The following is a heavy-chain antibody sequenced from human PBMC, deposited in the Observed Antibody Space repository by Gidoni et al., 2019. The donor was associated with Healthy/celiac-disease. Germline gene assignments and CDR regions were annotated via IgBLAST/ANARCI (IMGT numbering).Heavy chain of an antibody. J-gene: IGHJ5*02. CDR1: GGSFSGYY. CDR2: INHSGST. V-gene: IGHV4-34*01. CDR3: ARGPTIFGVVIKDNWFDP. Sequence: QVQLQQWGAGLLKPSETLSLTCAVYGGSFSGYYWSWIRQPPGKGLEWIGEINHSGSTNYNPSLKRRVTISGDTSKNQFPLKLSSVTAADTAVYYCARGPTIFGVVIKDNWFDPWGQGTLVTVSS. D-gene: IGHD3-3*01.